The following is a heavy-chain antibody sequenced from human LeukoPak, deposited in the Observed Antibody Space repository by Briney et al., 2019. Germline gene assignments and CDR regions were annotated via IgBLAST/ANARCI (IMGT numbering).Heavy chain of an antibody. Sequence: GGSLRLSCAASGFTFSSYGMHWVRQAPGKGLEWVAVIWYDGSNKYYADSVKGRFTISRDNAKNTLYLQMNSLRVEDTAVYYCARGPLVTYYFDYWGQGTLVTVSS. V-gene: IGHV3-33*03. CDR3: ARGPLVTYYFDY. CDR1: GFTFSSYG. CDR2: IWYDGSNK. D-gene: IGHD3-16*01. J-gene: IGHJ4*02.